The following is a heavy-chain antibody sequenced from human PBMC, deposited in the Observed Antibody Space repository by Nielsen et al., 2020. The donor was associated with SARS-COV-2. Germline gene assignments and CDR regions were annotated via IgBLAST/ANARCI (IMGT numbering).Heavy chain of an antibody. J-gene: IGHJ6*03. D-gene: IGHD2-2*01. CDR3: ARHAPKDVVVVPPAPNYYYYMDV. CDR2: FYYSGST. CDR1: GGSISSRSYY. V-gene: IGHV4-39*01. Sequence: SEILSLTCTVSGGSISSRSYYWGWIRQPPGKGLEWIGSFYYSGSTNYNPSLKSRVTISVDTSKNQFSVELSSVTATDTGVYYCARHAPKDVVVVPPAPNYYYYMDVWGKGTTVTVSS.